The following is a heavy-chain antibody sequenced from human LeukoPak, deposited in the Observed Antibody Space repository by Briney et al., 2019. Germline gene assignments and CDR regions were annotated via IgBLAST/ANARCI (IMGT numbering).Heavy chain of an antibody. CDR3: ARVTRWAGLDF. Sequence: SETQSLTCNVSGGSISSGDKYWSWIRQPPGKGLEWIGYIYYSGSTYYNPSLKSRLTISVDTSENQFSLHLTSVTAADTAVYFCARVTRWAGLDFWGQGTLVTVSS. J-gene: IGHJ4*02. CDR2: IYYSGST. V-gene: IGHV4-30-4*01. D-gene: IGHD2-21*02. CDR1: GGSISSGDKY.